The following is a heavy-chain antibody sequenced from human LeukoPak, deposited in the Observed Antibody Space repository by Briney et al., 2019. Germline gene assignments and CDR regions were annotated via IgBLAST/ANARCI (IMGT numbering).Heavy chain of an antibody. CDR1: GFTFSSYW. D-gene: IGHD3-10*01. V-gene: IGHV3-7*03. CDR3: ARDLLLWFGEFRFDP. Sequence: GGSLRLSCAASGFTFSSYWMSWVRQAPGKGLEWVANIKQDGSEKYYVDSVKGRFTISRDNAKSSLYLQMNSLRAEDTAVYYCARDLLLWFGEFRFDPWGQGTLVTVSS. J-gene: IGHJ5*02. CDR2: IKQDGSEK.